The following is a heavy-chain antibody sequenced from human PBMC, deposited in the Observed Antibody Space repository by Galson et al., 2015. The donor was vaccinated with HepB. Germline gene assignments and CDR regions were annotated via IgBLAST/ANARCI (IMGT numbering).Heavy chain of an antibody. V-gene: IGHV7-4-1*02. CDR1: GYTFTSFA. Sequence: SVKVSCKASGYTFTSFAMNWVRQAPGQGLEWMGWINTFTGSPTYAQGFSGRFVFSLDTSVSTAYLQISSLKAEDTAVYYCARDVGSRGRDAFDIWGQGTMVTVSS. CDR3: ARDVGSRGRDAFDI. D-gene: IGHD1-26*01. CDR2: INTFTGSP. J-gene: IGHJ3*02.